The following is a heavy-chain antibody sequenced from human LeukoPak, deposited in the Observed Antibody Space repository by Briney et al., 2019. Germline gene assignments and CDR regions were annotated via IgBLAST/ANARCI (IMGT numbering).Heavy chain of an antibody. CDR2: IRSKANSYAT. D-gene: IGHD4-17*01. CDR1: GFTFSGSA. Sequence: GGSLRLSCAASGFTFSGSAMHWVRQASGKGLEWVGRIRSKANSYATAYAASVKGWFTISRDDSKNTAYLQMNSLKTEDTAVYYCTTPTVTTDYWGQGTLVTVSS. CDR3: TTPTVTTDY. J-gene: IGHJ4*02. V-gene: IGHV3-73*01.